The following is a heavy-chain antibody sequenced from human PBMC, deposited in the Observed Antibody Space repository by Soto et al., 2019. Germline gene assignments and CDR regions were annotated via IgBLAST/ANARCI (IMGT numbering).Heavy chain of an antibody. CDR2: IIPIFGTA. D-gene: IGHD4-17*01. Sequence: QVQLVQSGAEVKKPGSSVKVSCKASGGTFSSYAISWVRQAPGQGLEWMGVIIPIFGTANYAQKFQGRVTIAADESTSTAYMELSSLRSEATAVYYCASPPKLPVTTDYYRMDVWGQGTTVTVSS. V-gene: IGHV1-69*01. CDR3: ASPPKLPVTTDYYRMDV. CDR1: GGTFSSYA. J-gene: IGHJ6*02.